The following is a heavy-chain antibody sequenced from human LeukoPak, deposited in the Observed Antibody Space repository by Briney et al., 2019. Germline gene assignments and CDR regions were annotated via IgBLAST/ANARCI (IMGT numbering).Heavy chain of an antibody. D-gene: IGHD3-3*01. Sequence: PSQTLSLTCTVSGGSISSGGYYWSWIRQHPGKGLEWIGYIYYSGSTYYNPSLKSRVTISVDTSKNQFYLKLSSVTAADTAVYYCARAPKLRFLEWLPEYYFDYWGQGTLVTVSS. V-gene: IGHV4-31*03. CDR3: ARAPKLRFLEWLPEYYFDY. CDR1: GGSISSGGYY. J-gene: IGHJ4*02. CDR2: IYYSGST.